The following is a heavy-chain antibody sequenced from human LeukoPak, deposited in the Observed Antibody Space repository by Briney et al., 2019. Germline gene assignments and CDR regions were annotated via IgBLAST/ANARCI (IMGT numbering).Heavy chain of an antibody. CDR3: ARSSRVAAAFDP. V-gene: IGHV4-39*07. CDR1: GGSISSSSYY. CDR2: VYYSGST. D-gene: IGHD6-13*01. J-gene: IGHJ5*02. Sequence: SETLSLTCTVSGGSISSSSYYWGWIRQPPGKGLEWIGSVYYSGSTYYNPSLKSRVTISVDTSKNQFSLKLSSVTAADTAVYYCARSSRVAAAFDPWGQGTLVTVSS.